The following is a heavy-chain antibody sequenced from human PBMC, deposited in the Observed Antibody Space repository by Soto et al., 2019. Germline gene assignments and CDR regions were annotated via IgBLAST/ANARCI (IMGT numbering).Heavy chain of an antibody. CDR1: GGSFSGYY. CDR2: INHSGST. CDR3: ASLTDFMDV. J-gene: IGHJ6*03. Sequence: SETLSLTCAVSGGSFSGYYWSWIRQPPGKGLEWIGEINHSGSTNYNPSLKSRVTISVDTSKNQFSLKLSSVTAADTAVYYCASLTDFMDVWGKGTTVT. V-gene: IGHV4-34*01. D-gene: IGHD3-3*01.